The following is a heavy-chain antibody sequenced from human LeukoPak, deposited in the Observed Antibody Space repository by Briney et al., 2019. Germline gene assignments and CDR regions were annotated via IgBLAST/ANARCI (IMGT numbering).Heavy chain of an antibody. Sequence: ASVKVSCKASGYTFTSYDINWVRQAIGQGLEWMGWMNPNSGNTGYAQKFQGRVTITRNTSISTAYMELSSLRSEDTAVYYCARGHVYQLPDYWGQGTLVTVSS. CDR2: MNPNSGNT. CDR1: GYTFTSYD. V-gene: IGHV1-8*03. CDR3: ARGHVYQLPDY. D-gene: IGHD2-2*01. J-gene: IGHJ4*02.